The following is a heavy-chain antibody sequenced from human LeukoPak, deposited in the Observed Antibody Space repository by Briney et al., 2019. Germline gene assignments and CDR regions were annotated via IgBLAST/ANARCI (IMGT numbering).Heavy chain of an antibody. D-gene: IGHD2-15*01. J-gene: IGHJ6*03. CDR2: INPNSGGT. CDR3: ARGDGLVVAADYYYYYMDV. V-gene: IGHV1-2*02. CDR1: GYTFTGYY. Sequence: ASVKVSCKASGYTFTGYYMHWVRQAPGQGLEWMGWINPNSGGTNYAQKFQGRVTMTRDTSISTAYMELSRLRSDDTAVYYCARGDGLVVAADYYYYYMDVWGKGTTVTISS.